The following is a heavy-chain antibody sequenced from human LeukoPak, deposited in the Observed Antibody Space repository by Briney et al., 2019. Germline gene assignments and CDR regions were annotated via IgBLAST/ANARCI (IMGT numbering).Heavy chain of an antibody. Sequence: GGSLRLSCAASGFTVSSNYMSWVHQAPGKGLEWVSVIYSGGSTYYADSVKGRFTISRDNSKNTLYLQMNSLRAEDTAVYYCARDRITIFGVVIVNDAFDIWGQGTMVTVSS. CDR3: ARDRITIFGVVIVNDAFDI. J-gene: IGHJ3*02. V-gene: IGHV3-66*02. CDR2: IYSGGST. CDR1: GFTVSSNY. D-gene: IGHD3-3*01.